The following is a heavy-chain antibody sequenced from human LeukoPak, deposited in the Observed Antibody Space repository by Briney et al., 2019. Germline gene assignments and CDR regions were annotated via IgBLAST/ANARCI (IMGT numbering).Heavy chain of an antibody. D-gene: IGHD3-10*01. CDR2: ISVSGNT. J-gene: IGHJ5*02. CDR1: GFTLSSYA. V-gene: IGHV3-23*01. Sequence: PGGSLRLSCAASGFTLSSYAMSWVRQGPGKGLEWVSAISVSGNTYHADSVKGRFTISRDNAKNTLYLQMNSLRAEDTAVYYCARVDYYASGSYYNPPWFDPWGQGTLVTVSS. CDR3: ARVDYYASGSYYNPPWFDP.